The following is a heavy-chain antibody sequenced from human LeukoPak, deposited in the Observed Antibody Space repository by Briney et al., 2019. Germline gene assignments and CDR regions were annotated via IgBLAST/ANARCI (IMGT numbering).Heavy chain of an antibody. CDR3: ARNRYSRPPYYYGMDV. CDR2: ISSSSEYI. Sequence: GGSLRLSCAASGFTFTSYRMDWVRQAPGQGLEWVSCISSSSEYIYYADSVKGRFTISRDNAKNSLYLQTNSLRAEDTAVYYCARNRYSRPPYYYGMDVWGQGTTVTVSS. D-gene: IGHD1-14*01. V-gene: IGHV3-21*01. CDR1: GFTFTSYR. J-gene: IGHJ6*02.